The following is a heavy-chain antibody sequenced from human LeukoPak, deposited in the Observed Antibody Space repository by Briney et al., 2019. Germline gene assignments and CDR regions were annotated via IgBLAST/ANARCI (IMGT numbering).Heavy chain of an antibody. Sequence: GGSLRLSCAASGFTFSDYYMSWIRQAPGTGLEWVSFISSGSSTIYYADSVKGRFTISRDNAKSSLYLQMNSLRAEDTAVYYCARDDTERGGSGRDYFDYWGQGTLVTVSS. CDR2: ISSGSSTI. V-gene: IGHV3-11*01. CDR1: GFTFSDYY. J-gene: IGHJ4*02. CDR3: ARDDTERGGSGRDYFDY. D-gene: IGHD1-26*01.